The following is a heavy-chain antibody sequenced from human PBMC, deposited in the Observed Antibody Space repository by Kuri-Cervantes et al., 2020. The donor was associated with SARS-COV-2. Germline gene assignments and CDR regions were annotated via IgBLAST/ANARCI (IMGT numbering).Heavy chain of an antibody. V-gene: IGHV4-34*01. J-gene: IGHJ4*02. Sequence: SETLSLTCAVYGGSFSGYYWSWIRQPPGKGLEWIGEINHSGSTNYNPSLKSRVTISVDTSENQFSLKLSSVTAADTAVYYCARLVDDSSGYFEHFFDYWGQGTLVTVSS. CDR1: GGSFSGYY. CDR2: INHSGST. CDR3: ARLVDDSSGYFEHFFDY. D-gene: IGHD3-22*01.